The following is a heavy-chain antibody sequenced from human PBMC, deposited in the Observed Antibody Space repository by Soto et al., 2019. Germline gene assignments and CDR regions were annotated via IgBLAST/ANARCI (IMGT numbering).Heavy chain of an antibody. D-gene: IGHD2-2*01. Sequence: QVPLVQSGAEVKKPGSSLKVSCKASGGTFSSYAISWVRQAPGQGLEWMGGIIPISGTANYAQKFQGRVTITADESTSTAYMELSSLRSEHTAVYYCARSQGSSTSLEIYYYYYYGMDVWGQGTTVTVSS. CDR2: IIPISGTA. J-gene: IGHJ6*02. CDR3: ARSQGSSTSLEIYYYYYYGMDV. CDR1: GGTFSSYA. V-gene: IGHV1-69*01.